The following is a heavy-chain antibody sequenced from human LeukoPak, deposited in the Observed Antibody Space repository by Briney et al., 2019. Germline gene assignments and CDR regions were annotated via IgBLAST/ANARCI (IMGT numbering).Heavy chain of an antibody. CDR1: GFTFSSYS. Sequence: GGSLRLSCAASGFTFSSYSMNWVRQAPGKGLGWVSSISSSSSYIYYADSVKGRFTISRDNAKNSLYLQMNSLRAEDTAVYYCAREGAVADLDYWGQGTLVTVSS. CDR3: AREGAVADLDY. CDR2: ISSSSSYI. D-gene: IGHD6-19*01. V-gene: IGHV3-21*01. J-gene: IGHJ4*02.